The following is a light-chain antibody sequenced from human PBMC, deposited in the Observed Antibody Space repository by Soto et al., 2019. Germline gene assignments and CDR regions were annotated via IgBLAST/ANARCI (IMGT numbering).Light chain of an antibody. CDR1: QSVSSSY. CDR3: QQYGSSPWT. V-gene: IGKV3-20*01. J-gene: IGKJ1*01. Sequence: EIVLTQSPGTLSLSPGERATLSCRASQSVSSSYLAWYQQKPGQAPRPLIYGASSRAIGIPDRFSGSGSGTDFTLTISRLEPEDLAVDYCQQYGSSPWTFGQGTKVQIK. CDR2: GAS.